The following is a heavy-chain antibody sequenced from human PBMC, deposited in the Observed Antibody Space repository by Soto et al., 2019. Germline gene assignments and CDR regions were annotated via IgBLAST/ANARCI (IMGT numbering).Heavy chain of an antibody. J-gene: IGHJ4*02. V-gene: IGHV3-33*01. CDR2: IWYDGSNE. CDR1: GFTFSSYG. Sequence: QVQLVESGGGVVQPGRSLRLSCAASGFTFSSYGMHWVRQAPGKGLECVALIWYDGSNEHYTDSVTGRFTISRDKSANRLYLPMNSLRAEDTAVYCGARGGPWFGALSGPIASWGQGTVVNVSS. CDR3: ARGGPWFGALSGPIAS. D-gene: IGHD3-10*01.